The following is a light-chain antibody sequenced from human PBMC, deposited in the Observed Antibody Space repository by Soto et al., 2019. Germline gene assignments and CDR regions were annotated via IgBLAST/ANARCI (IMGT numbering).Light chain of an antibody. V-gene: IGKV1-27*01. CDR3: QKYNSAPWT. Sequence: DIQMTQSPSSLSASVGDRVTITCRASPGISNYLAWYQQQPGKVPKLLIYVASTLQSGVPSRFSGSGSGTDFTLTISSLPPEDVATYYCQKYNSAPWTFGQGTKVEIK. J-gene: IGKJ1*01. CDR1: PGISNY. CDR2: VAS.